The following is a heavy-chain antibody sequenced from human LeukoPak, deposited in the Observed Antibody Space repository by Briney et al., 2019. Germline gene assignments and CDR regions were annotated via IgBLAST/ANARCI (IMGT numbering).Heavy chain of an antibody. CDR2: FDPEDGET. Sequence: GASVKVSCKVSGYTLTELSMHWVRQAPGKGLEWMGGFDPEDGETIYAQKFQGRVTMTRDTSTSTVYMELSSLRSEDTAVYYCARIVGALRGVAAFDIWGQGTMVTVSS. D-gene: IGHD1-26*01. J-gene: IGHJ3*02. V-gene: IGHV1-24*01. CDR1: GYTLTELS. CDR3: ARIVGALRGVAAFDI.